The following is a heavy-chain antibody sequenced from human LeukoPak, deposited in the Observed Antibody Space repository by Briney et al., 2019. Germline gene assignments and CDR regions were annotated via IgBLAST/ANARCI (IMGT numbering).Heavy chain of an antibody. CDR3: AREAEYYYDSSLTPKDAFDT. CDR2: IKKDGSEK. Sequence: PGGSLRLSCAASGFTFSSYWMSWVRQAPGKGLEWVANIKKDGSEKYYVDSVKGRFTISRDNAKNSLYLQMNSLRAEDTAVYYCAREAEYYYDSSLTPKDAFDTWGQGTMVTVSS. D-gene: IGHD3-22*01. CDR1: GFTFSSYW. V-gene: IGHV3-7*01. J-gene: IGHJ3*02.